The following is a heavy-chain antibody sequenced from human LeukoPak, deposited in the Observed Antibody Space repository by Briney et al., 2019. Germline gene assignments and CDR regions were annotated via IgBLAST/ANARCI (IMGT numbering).Heavy chain of an antibody. V-gene: IGHV4-34*01. CDR2: INHSGST. D-gene: IGHD3-3*01. CDR3: ARSYYDFWSGYYTLYFDY. J-gene: IGHJ4*02. Sequence: SETLSLTCAVYGGSFSGYYWSWVRQPPGKGLEWIGEINHSGSTNYNPSLKSRVTISVDTSKNQFSLKLSSVTAADTAVYNCARSYYDFWSGYYTLYFDYWGQGTLVTVSS. CDR1: GGSFSGYY.